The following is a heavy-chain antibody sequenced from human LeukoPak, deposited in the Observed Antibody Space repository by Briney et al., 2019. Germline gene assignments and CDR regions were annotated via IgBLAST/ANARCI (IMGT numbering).Heavy chain of an antibody. V-gene: IGHV4-38-2*01. CDR1: GGSFSGSY. CDR3: ARHVWDTVTTPLDY. J-gene: IGHJ4*02. CDR2: IYHSGST. D-gene: IGHD4-11*01. Sequence: PSETLSLTCADSGGSFSGSYWSWIRPPPPQRLAWFGSIYHSGSTYYPPSLTSQVTISVDTSKNQFSLKLSSVTAADTAVYYCARHVWDTVTTPLDYWGQGTLVTVSS.